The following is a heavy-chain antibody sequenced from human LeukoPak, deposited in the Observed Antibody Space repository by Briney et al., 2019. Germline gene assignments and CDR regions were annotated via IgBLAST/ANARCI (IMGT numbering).Heavy chain of an antibody. CDR1: GGSISSSSYY. J-gene: IGHJ6*03. CDR2: IYYSGST. CDR3: ARVRAAAGNCYYYYMDV. V-gene: IGHV4-39*07. D-gene: IGHD6-13*01. Sequence: SETLFFTCTVSGGSISSSSYYWGWIRQTPGKGLEWIGSIYYSGSTYYNPSLKSRVTISVDTSKNQFSLKLSSVTAADTAVYYCARVRAAAGNCYYYYMDVWGKGTTVTVSS.